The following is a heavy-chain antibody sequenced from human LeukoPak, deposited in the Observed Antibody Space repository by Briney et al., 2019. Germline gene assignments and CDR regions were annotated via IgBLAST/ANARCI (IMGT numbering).Heavy chain of an antibody. D-gene: IGHD6-19*01. CDR2: INPNDGGT. CDR3: ARDLGSGWYYFDS. V-gene: IGHV1-46*01. Sequence: GASVKISCKASGYTFTSCYVHWVRLAPGQGLEWMGLINPNDGGTSYAQKFQGRVTMTRDMSTSTVYMEVSSLRSEDTAVYYCARDLGSGWYYFDSWGQGTLVTVSS. CDR1: GYTFTSCY. J-gene: IGHJ4*02.